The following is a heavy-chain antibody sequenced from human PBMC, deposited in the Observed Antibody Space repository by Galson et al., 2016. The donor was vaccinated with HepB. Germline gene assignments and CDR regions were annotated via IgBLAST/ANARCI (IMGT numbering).Heavy chain of an antibody. CDR1: GFTFSSYA. D-gene: IGHD5-24*01. J-gene: IGHJ4*02. V-gene: IGHV3-23*01. CDR3: AKVRGGLQLGIDY. Sequence: SLRLSCAASGFTFSSYAMSWVRQAPGTGLEWVSGISGSGGSPYYADSVKGRVAISRDNSKNTLYLQMNSLRAEDTAVYYCAKVRGGLQLGIDYWGQGTLVTVSS. CDR2: ISGSGGSP.